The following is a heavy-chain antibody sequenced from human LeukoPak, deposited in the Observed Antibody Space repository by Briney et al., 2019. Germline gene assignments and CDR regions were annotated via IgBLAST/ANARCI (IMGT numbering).Heavy chain of an antibody. CDR3: ARVLYCGGDCYPDGFDI. Sequence: SETLSLTCTVSGGSITTYFWSWIRQAPGKGLEWIGFINYSGSTNSNPALKSRLTMSIDTSRNHFSLKLSSVTAADTAVYYCARVLYCGGDCYPDGFDIWGQGTMVTVSS. CDR1: GGSITTYF. D-gene: IGHD2-21*02. CDR2: INYSGST. V-gene: IGHV4-59*01. J-gene: IGHJ3*02.